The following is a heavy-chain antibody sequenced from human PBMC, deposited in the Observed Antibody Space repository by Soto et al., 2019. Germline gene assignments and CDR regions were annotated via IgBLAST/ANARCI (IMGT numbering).Heavy chain of an antibody. V-gene: IGHV4-34*01. D-gene: IGHD3-10*01. J-gene: IGHJ6*02. CDR1: GGSFSGYY. CDR3: ARGSFYYYGSGSYFLNETYYYYGMDV. Sequence: SETLSLTCAVYGGSFSGYYWSWIRQPPGKGLEWIGEINHSGSTNYNPSLKSRVTISVDTSKNQFSLKLSSVTAADTAVYYCARGSFYYYGSGSYFLNETYYYYGMDVWGQGAKVTVS. CDR2: INHSGST.